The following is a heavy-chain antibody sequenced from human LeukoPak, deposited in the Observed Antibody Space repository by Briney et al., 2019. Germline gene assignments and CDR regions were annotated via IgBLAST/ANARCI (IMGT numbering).Heavy chain of an antibody. CDR2: INPNSGGT. J-gene: IGHJ6*02. D-gene: IGHD2-8*01. Sequence: ASVTVSCKASGYTFTGYYMHWVRQAPGQGLEWMGWINPNSGGTNYAQNFQGRVTMTRDTSISTAYMELSRLRSDDTAVYYCARDRPDIVLMEDYGMDVGGQGTTVTV. CDR3: ARDRPDIVLMEDYGMDV. V-gene: IGHV1-2*02. CDR1: GYTFTGYY.